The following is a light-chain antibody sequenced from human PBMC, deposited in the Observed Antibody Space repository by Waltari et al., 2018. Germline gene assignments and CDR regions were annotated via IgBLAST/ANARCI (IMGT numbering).Light chain of an antibody. CDR1: QSISTW. Sequence: DIQMTQSPSSLSASVGDKVTITCRASQSISTWLAWFQLKPGKVPKLLIYKASNLESGVPSRFSGSGSGTEFTLTISSLLPEDFATYYCQQYNSDSHSFGQGTRLEIK. CDR2: KAS. V-gene: IGKV1-5*03. J-gene: IGKJ2*01. CDR3: QQYNSDSHS.